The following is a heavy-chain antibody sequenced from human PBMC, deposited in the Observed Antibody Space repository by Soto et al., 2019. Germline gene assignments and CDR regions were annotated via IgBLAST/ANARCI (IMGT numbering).Heavy chain of an antibody. CDR3: ARDQGIAVAGINWFDP. Sequence: QVQLQESGPGLVKPSGTLSLTCAVSGGSISSSNWWSWVRQPPGKGLEWIGEIYNSGSTNYNPSLESRVTISVDKSKNQFSLKLSSVTAADTAVYYCARDQGIAVAGINWFDPWGQGTLVTVSS. J-gene: IGHJ5*02. CDR2: IYNSGST. V-gene: IGHV4-4*02. CDR1: GGSISSSNW. D-gene: IGHD6-19*01.